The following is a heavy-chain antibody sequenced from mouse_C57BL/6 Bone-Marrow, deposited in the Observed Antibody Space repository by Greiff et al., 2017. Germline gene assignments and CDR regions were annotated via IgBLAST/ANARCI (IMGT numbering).Heavy chain of an antibody. CDR1: GYAFTNYL. CDR3: ARSKNWDSWFAY. D-gene: IGHD4-1*01. CDR2: INPGSGGT. V-gene: IGHV1-54*01. Sequence: QVQLQQSGAELVRPGTSVKVSCKASGYAFTNYLIEWVKQRPGQGLEWNGVINPGSGGTNYNEKFKGKATLTADKSSSTAYMQLSRLTSEDSAVYFCARSKNWDSWFAYWGQGTLVTVSA. J-gene: IGHJ3*01.